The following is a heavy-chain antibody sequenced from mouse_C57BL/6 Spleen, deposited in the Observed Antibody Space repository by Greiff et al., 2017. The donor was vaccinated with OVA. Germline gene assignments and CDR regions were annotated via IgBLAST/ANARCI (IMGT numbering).Heavy chain of an antibody. J-gene: IGHJ2*01. CDR1: GFTFSDAW. CDR2: IRNKANNHAT. Sequence: AGGSMKLSCAASGFTFSDAWMDWVRQSPEKGLEWVAEIRNKANNHATYYAESVKGRFTISRDDSKSSVYLQMNSLRAEDTGIYYCTRVTTVGYYFDYWGQGTTLTVSS. V-gene: IGHV6-6*01. D-gene: IGHD1-1*01. CDR3: TRVTTVGYYFDY.